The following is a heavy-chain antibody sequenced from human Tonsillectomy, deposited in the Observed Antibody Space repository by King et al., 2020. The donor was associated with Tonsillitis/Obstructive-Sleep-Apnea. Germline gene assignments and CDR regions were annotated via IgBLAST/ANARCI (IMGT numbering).Heavy chain of an antibody. CDR3: AKESCSRRPKTTSGWEWVDP. V-gene: IGHV3-30*18. CDR2: ISYDGSNI. CDR1: GFSFSNYA. D-gene: IGHD6-19*01. Sequence: QVQLVESGGGVVQPGRSLRLSCAASGFSFSNYAIHWVRQAPGKGLEWVALISYDGSNIYYADSVKGRFAISRDNSKNTLYLQMNGLRAEDTAVCYCAKESCSRRPKTTSGWEWVDPWGQRALVTVSP. J-gene: IGHJ5*02.